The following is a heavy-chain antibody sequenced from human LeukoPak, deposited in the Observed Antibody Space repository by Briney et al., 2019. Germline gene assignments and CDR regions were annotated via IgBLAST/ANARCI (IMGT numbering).Heavy chain of an antibody. CDR3: ARLYDFWSGSEKDAFDI. D-gene: IGHD3-3*01. Sequence: SETLSLTCAVYGGSFSGYYWSWIRQPPGKGLEWIGEINHSGSTNYNPSLKSRVTISVDTSKNQFSLRLSSVTAADTAVYYCARLYDFWSGSEKDAFDIWGQGTMVTVSS. CDR1: GGSFSGYY. J-gene: IGHJ3*02. V-gene: IGHV4-34*01. CDR2: INHSGST.